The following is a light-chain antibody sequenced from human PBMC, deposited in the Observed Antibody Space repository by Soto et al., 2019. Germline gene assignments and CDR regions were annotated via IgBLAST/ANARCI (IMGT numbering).Light chain of an antibody. CDR2: GAS. J-gene: IGKJ1*01. CDR1: QSVSSSY. Sequence: TQSPDSLSVSTGERATLSSRASQSVSSSYLAWYQQKPGQAPRLLIYGASSRATGIPARFSGSGSGTDFTLTISSLEPEDFAVYYCQQRSNWPPTFGRGAMVDI. V-gene: IGKV3D-20*02. CDR3: QQRSNWPPT.